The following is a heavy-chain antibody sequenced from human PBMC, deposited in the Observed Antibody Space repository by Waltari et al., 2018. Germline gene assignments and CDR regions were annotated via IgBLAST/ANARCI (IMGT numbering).Heavy chain of an antibody. Sequence: EVQLVESGGAEVQPGRSLGLACEASVFTFHDYALHWVRQAPGKGLGGVSGISWNSGTIGYAASVKGRFTISRDNDENSLFLLMTSLRAEDTAVYYCVKDKSSLWFGEFLPSGFDYWGQGALVSVSS. CDR3: VKDKSSLWFGEFLPSGFDY. V-gene: IGHV3-9*01. CDR1: VFTFHDYA. J-gene: IGHJ4*02. D-gene: IGHD3-10*01. CDR2: ISWNSGTI.